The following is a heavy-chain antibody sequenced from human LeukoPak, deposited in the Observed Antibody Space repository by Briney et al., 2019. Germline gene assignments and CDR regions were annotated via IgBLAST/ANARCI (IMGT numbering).Heavy chain of an antibody. CDR2: IYSGGST. J-gene: IGHJ4*02. CDR3: ANALYYDFWSGYYTADFDY. Sequence: GGSLRLSYAASGFTVSSNYMSWVRQAPGKGLEWVSVIYSGGSTYYADSVKGRFTISRDNSKNTLYLQMNSLRAEDTAVYYCANALYYDFWSGYYTADFDYWGQGTLVTVSS. V-gene: IGHV3-66*01. CDR1: GFTVSSNY. D-gene: IGHD3-3*01.